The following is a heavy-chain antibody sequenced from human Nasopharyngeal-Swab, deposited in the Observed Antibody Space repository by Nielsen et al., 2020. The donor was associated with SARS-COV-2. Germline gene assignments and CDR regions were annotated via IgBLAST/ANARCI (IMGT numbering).Heavy chain of an antibody. CDR3: ARGALGYCSSTSCITAFDY. J-gene: IGHJ4*02. CDR1: GYTFTSYG. V-gene: IGHV1-18*04. Sequence: VKVSCKASGYTFTSYGISWVRQAPGQGLEWMGWISADNGNTKYAQKLQGRVTMTTDTSTSTAHMELRSLRFDDTAVYYCARGALGYCSSTSCITAFDYWGQGSLVTVSS. D-gene: IGHD2-2*01. CDR2: ISADNGNT.